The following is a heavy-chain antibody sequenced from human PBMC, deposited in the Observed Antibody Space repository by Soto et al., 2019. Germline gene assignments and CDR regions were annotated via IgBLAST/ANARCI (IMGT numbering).Heavy chain of an antibody. J-gene: IGHJ4*02. V-gene: IGHV3-23*01. CDR1: GFTFSSYA. CDR3: AKDQSDYYDY. D-gene: IGHD3-3*01. CDR2: ISGSGSST. Sequence: GGSLRLSCAASGFTFSSYAMSWVRQAPGKGLEWVTAISGSGSSTYYADSVKGRFTISRDNSKNTLYLQMNSLRAEDTAVYYCAKDQSDYYDYWGQGTLVTVSS.